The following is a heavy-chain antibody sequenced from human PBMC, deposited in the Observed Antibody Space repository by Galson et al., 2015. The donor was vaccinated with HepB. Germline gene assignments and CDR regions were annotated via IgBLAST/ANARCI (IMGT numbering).Heavy chain of an antibody. CDR1: GGTFSSYA. J-gene: IGHJ6*02. D-gene: IGHD1-1*01. Sequence: SVKVSCKASGGTFSSYAISWVRQAPGQGLEWMGGIIPIFGTANYAQKFQGRVTITADKSTSTAYVELSSLRSEDTAVYYCARGRYNWNDGPYYYYGMDVWGQGTTVTVSS. CDR2: IIPIFGTA. CDR3: ARGRYNWNDGPYYYYGMDV. V-gene: IGHV1-69*06.